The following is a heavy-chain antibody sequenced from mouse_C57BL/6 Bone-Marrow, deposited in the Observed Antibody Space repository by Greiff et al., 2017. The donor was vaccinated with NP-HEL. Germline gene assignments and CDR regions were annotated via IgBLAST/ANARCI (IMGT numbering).Heavy chain of an antibody. CDR1: GYTFTSYW. D-gene: IGHD1-1*01. CDR2: IHPNSGST. J-gene: IGHJ4*01. CDR3: ARSGYYYGSVYYYAMDY. V-gene: IGHV1-64*01. Sequence: QVQLQQPGAELVKPGASVKLSCKASGYTFTSYWMHWVKQRPGQGLEWIGMIHPNSGSTNYNEKFKSKATLTVDKSSSTAYMQLSSLTSEDSAVYYCARSGYYYGSVYYYAMDYWGQGTSVTVSS.